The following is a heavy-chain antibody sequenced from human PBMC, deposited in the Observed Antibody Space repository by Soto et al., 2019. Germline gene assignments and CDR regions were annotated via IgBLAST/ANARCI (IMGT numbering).Heavy chain of an antibody. CDR2: ISSSGSTI. D-gene: IGHD2-15*01. V-gene: IGHV3-11*01. Sequence: QVQLVESGGGLVKPGGSLRLTCAASGFTFSDYYMSWIRQAPGKGLEWVSYISSSGSTIYYADSVKGGFTISRDNAKNSLYLQMNSLRAEDTAVYYCARDIRGGSCCVDWFDPWGQGTLVTVSS. CDR3: ARDIRGGSCCVDWFDP. J-gene: IGHJ5*02. CDR1: GFTFSDYY.